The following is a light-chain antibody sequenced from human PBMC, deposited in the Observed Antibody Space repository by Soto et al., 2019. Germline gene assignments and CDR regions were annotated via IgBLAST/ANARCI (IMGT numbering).Light chain of an antibody. CDR2: EVS. V-gene: IGLV2-14*01. CDR1: SSDVGGYNY. CDR3: TSYTNIASLDV. Sequence: QSALAQPASVSGSPGQSITISCTGSSSDVGGYNYVSWYQHHPGKAPKLMIYEVSHRPSGVSNRFSGSKSGSAASLTISGLQAEDEADYYCTSYTNIASLDVFGTGTKATVL. J-gene: IGLJ1*01.